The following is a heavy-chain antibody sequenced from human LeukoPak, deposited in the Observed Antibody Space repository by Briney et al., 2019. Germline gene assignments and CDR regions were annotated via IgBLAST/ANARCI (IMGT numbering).Heavy chain of an antibody. CDR2: IYYSGST. J-gene: IGHJ4*02. CDR3: ARGVVPVARRSLGRFYFDY. CDR1: GGSISSYY. V-gene: IGHV4-59*01. Sequence: SETLSLTCTVSGGSISSYYWSWIRQPPGKGLEWIGYIYYSGSTNYNPSLKSRVIISVDTSKNQFSLKLSSVTAADTAVYYCARGVVPVARRSLGRFYFDYWGQGTLVTVSS. D-gene: IGHD2-2*01.